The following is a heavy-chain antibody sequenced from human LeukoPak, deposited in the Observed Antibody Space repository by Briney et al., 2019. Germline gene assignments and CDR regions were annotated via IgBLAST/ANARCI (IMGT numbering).Heavy chain of an antibody. CDR3: ARDGGRGCSSTSCYTNAYYYYGMDV. Sequence: GGSLRLSCAASGFTFSDYYMRWIRQAPGKGLEWVSYISSSGSTIYYADSVKGRFTISRDNAKNSLYLQMNSLRAEDTAVYYCARDGGRGCSSTSCYTNAYYYYGMDVWGQGTTVTVSS. CDR2: ISSSGSTI. V-gene: IGHV3-11*01. J-gene: IGHJ6*02. D-gene: IGHD2-2*02. CDR1: GFTFSDYY.